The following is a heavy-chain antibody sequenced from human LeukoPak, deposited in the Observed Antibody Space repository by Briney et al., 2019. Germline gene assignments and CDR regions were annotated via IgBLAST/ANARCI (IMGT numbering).Heavy chain of an antibody. D-gene: IGHD3-10*01. CDR3: AREQSVFDNWLDP. J-gene: IGHJ5*02. Sequence: GGSLRLSCAASGFTFRSYSMKWVRQAPGKGLEWVAVIWYDESNEYYADSVKGRFTVSRNNSKNTLYLQMSSLRAEDTAIYYCAREQSVFDNWLDPWGQGTLVTVSS. CDR2: IWYDESNE. V-gene: IGHV3-33*08. CDR1: GFTFRSYS.